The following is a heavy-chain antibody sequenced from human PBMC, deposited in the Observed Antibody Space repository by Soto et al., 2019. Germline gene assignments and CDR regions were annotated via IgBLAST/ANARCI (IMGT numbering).Heavy chain of an antibody. D-gene: IGHD2-2*01. J-gene: IGHJ6*02. Sequence: GGSLRLSCAASGLTFSSYAMHWVRQAPGKGLEWVAIISYDGSNKYYADSVKGRFTISRDNSKNTLYLQMNSLRAEDTAVYYCARDLDGYCISTSCYGNGKDVWGQGTTVTVSS. V-gene: IGHV3-30-3*01. CDR3: ARDLDGYCISTSCYGNGKDV. CDR1: GLTFSSYA. CDR2: ISYDGSNK.